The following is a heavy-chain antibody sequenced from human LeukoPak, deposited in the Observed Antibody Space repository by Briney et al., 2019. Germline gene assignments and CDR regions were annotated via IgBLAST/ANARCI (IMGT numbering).Heavy chain of an antibody. D-gene: IGHD4-17*01. CDR2: IIPIFGTA. CDR3: ARGGTTVTHALDY. Sequence: SVKVSCKASGGTFSSYAISWVRQAPGQGLEWMGGIIPIFGTANYAQKFQGRVTITADESTSTAYMELSSLRSEDTAVYYCARGGTTVTHALDYWGQGTLVTVSS. J-gene: IGHJ4*02. CDR1: GGTFSSYA. V-gene: IGHV1-69*13.